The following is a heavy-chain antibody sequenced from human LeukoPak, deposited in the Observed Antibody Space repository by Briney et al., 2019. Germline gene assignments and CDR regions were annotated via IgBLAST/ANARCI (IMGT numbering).Heavy chain of an antibody. CDR1: GGSVSSGSYY. D-gene: IGHD3-10*01. Sequence: PSETLSLTCTVSGGSVSSGSYYWSWIRQPPGKGLEWIGYIYYSASTNYNPSLKSRVTISVDTSKNQFSLKLSSVTAADTAVYYCARFRFGELSAFDYWGQGTLVTVSS. J-gene: IGHJ4*02. V-gene: IGHV4-61*01. CDR3: ARFRFGELSAFDY. CDR2: IYYSAST.